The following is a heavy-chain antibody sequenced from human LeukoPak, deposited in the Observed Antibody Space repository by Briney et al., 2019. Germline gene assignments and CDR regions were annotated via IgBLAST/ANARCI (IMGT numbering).Heavy chain of an antibody. J-gene: IGHJ4*02. Sequence: GGSLRLSRAASGFTFSSYSMNWVRQAPGKGLEWVSSISSSSSYIYYADSVKGRFTISRDNAKNSLYLQMNSLRAEDTAVYYCASVLPDFPGFDYWGQGTLVTVSS. CDR1: GFTFSSYS. CDR3: ASVLPDFPGFDY. CDR2: ISSSSSYI. V-gene: IGHV3-21*01.